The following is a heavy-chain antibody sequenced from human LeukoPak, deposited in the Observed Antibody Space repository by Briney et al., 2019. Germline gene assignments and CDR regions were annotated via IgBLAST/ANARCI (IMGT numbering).Heavy chain of an antibody. CDR2: INHSGST. Sequence: PSETLSLTCAVYGGSFSGYYWSWIRQPPGKGLEWIGEINHSGSTNYNPSPKSRVTISVDTSKNQFSLKLSSVTAADTAVYYCARGKRRYYGSGTAGAFDIWGQGTVVTVSS. J-gene: IGHJ3*02. D-gene: IGHD3-10*01. CDR3: ARGKRRYYGSGTAGAFDI. V-gene: IGHV4-34*01. CDR1: GGSFSGYY.